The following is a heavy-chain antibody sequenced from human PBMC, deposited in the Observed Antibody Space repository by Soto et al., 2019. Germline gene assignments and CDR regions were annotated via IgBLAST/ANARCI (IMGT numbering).Heavy chain of an antibody. Sequence: ASVKVSCKASGYTFTSYGISWVRQAPGQGLEWMGWISAYNGTKNHAQKLQGRVTMTTDKSTSTAYMELRSLRSDDTAVYYCARDFAPRFFYCSSTSVPAVDAFDIWGQGTMVTVSS. V-gene: IGHV1-18*01. CDR2: ISAYNGTK. D-gene: IGHD2-2*01. CDR1: GYTFTSYG. J-gene: IGHJ3*02. CDR3: ARDFAPRFFYCSSTSVPAVDAFDI.